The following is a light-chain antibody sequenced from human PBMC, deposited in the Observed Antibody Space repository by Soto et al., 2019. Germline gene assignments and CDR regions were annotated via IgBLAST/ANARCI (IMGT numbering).Light chain of an antibody. CDR2: YDN. CDR1: SSNIGNNA. J-gene: IGLJ2*01. CDR3: AACDDSLNGLV. V-gene: IGLV1-36*01. Sequence: QSVLTQPPSVSEAPRQRVTISCSGSSSNIGNNAVNWYQQLPGKAPKLLIYYDNLLPSGVSDRFSGSKSGTSASLAISGLQAEDEADYYCAACDDSLNGLVFGGGTKLTVL.